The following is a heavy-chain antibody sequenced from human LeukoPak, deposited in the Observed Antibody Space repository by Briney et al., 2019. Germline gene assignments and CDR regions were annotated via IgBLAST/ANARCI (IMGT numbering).Heavy chain of an antibody. CDR3: ARRGSMGGSSVGAFDI. Sequence: SETLSLTCTVSGGSISSSSYYWGWIRQPPGKGLAWLGSINYSGKTYYNPSLTSRVSISVDTPMIQFSLKLSSATAADTAVYYCARRGSMGGSSVGAFDIWGQGTMATVSS. V-gene: IGHV4-39*01. CDR1: GGSISSSSYY. CDR2: INYSGKT. J-gene: IGHJ3*02. D-gene: IGHD1-26*01.